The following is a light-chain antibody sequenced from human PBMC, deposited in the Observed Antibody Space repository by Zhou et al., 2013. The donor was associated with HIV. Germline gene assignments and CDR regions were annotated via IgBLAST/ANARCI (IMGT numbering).Light chain of an antibody. Sequence: DIQMTQSPSSLSASVGDRVTITCRASQSISSYLNWYQQKPGKAPKLLIYAASSLQSGVPSRFSGSGSGTDFTLTISSLQPEDFATYYCQQSYSIPYSFRPGDQAGDQT. CDR2: AAS. CDR3: QQSYSIPYS. V-gene: IGKV1-39*01. CDR1: QSISSY. J-gene: IGKJ2*03.